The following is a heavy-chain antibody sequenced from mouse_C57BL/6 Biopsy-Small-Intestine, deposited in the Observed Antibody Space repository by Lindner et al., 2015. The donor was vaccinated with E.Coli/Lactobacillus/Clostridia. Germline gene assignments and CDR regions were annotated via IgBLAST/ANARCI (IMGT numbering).Heavy chain of an antibody. CDR3: ARRGISGYVYFDY. CDR2: IYPGNSDT. CDR1: GYTFTSYW. Sequence: VQLQESGTVLARPGASVKMSCKTSGYTFTSYWMHWVKQRPGQGPEWIGTIYPGNSDTDYNQRFKGKAKLTAVTSATTAYMELSSLTYEDSAVYFCARRGISGYVYFDYWGQGTTLTVSS. J-gene: IGHJ2*01. V-gene: IGHV1-5*01. D-gene: IGHD3-2*02.